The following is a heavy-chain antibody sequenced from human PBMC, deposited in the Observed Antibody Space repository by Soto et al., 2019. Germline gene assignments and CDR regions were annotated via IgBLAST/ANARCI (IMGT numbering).Heavy chain of an antibody. J-gene: IGHJ5*02. CDR2: INPHGGST. CDR1: RDTFTSYY. D-gene: IGHD1-26*01. V-gene: IGHV1-46*01. CDR3: ARSSGGNFGIIIEGTNWFAP. Sequence: VASVKVSCKAPRDTFTSYYINCVRQAPGQGLEWMGVINPHGGSTAYAQKFKGRVTLTRDTSASTVYMEVSSLTSEDTAMYYCARSSGGNFGIIIEGTNWFAPWGQGTLVTVSS.